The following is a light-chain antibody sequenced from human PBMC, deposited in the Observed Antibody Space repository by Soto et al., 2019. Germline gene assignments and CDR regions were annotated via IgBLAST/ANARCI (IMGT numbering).Light chain of an antibody. J-gene: IGLJ1*01. CDR1: SSDVGGYNY. Sequence: QSALTQPRSVSGSPGQSVTISCTGTSSDVGGYNYVSWYQQHPGKAPKLMIYDVTKRPSGVPDRFSGSKSGNTAFLTISGLQAEDEADYHCCSYAGSYTYVFASGTKLTVL. CDR3: CSYAGSYTYV. CDR2: DVT. V-gene: IGLV2-11*01.